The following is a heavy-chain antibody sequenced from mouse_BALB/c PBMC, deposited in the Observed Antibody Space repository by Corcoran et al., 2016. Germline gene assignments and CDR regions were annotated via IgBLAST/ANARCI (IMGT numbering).Heavy chain of an antibody. D-gene: IGHD2-3*01. V-gene: IGHV14-3*02. CDR2: NDPANGNT. J-gene: IGHJ2*01. Sequence: EVQLQQSGAELVKPGASVKLSCTASGFNIKDTYMHWMNQRPEQGLEWIGRNDPANGNTKYDPKFQGKATLTADTSSNTAFLQLSSLTSEDTAVYYCARSRDGNYVVYWGQGTTLTVSS. CDR1: GFNIKDTY. CDR3: ARSRDGNYVVY.